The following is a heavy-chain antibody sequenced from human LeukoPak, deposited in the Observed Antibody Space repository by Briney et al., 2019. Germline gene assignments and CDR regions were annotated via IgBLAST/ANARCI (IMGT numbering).Heavy chain of an antibody. V-gene: IGHV4-4*07. J-gene: IGHJ4*02. Sequence: SETLSLTCTVSGGSISSHYWNWIRQPAGKGLEWIGRIYTSGSSHYNPSLKSRISMSVDTSKAQFSLKLNSVTAADTAVYFCARSSPSGATYFNYWGQGTLVTVSS. CDR1: GGSISSHY. CDR3: ARSSPSGATYFNY. CDR2: IYTSGSS. D-gene: IGHD2-15*01.